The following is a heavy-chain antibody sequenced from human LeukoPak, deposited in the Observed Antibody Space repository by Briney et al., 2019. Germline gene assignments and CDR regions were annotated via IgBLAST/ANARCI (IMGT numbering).Heavy chain of an antibody. CDR2: IIPAFGTP. Sequence: GASVKVSCKASGGTFSSDAFSWVRQAPGQGLEWMGGIIPAFGTPNYAQKFQGRVTITTDESTSTAFMELSSLRSEDTAVYFCARGVVPAANFDYWGQGTPVTVSS. CDR3: ARGVVPAANFDY. J-gene: IGHJ4*02. CDR1: GGTFSSDA. V-gene: IGHV1-69*05. D-gene: IGHD2-2*01.